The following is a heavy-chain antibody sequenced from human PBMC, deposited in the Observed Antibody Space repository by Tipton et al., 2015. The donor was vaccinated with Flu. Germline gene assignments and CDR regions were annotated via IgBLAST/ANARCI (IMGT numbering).Heavy chain of an antibody. Sequence: TLSLTCGVPGYSTTSGYYWGWVRQPPGKGLEWIGSIFRDGRTDKNPSLKSRVTMSVDTSKNQFSLRLSSVTAADTAVYYCTREGRYCSADSCFRWGQGTLVTVSS. CDR3: TREGRYCSADSCFR. CDR2: IFRDGRT. V-gene: IGHV4-38-2*02. J-gene: IGHJ4*02. D-gene: IGHD2-15*01. CDR1: GYSTTSGYY.